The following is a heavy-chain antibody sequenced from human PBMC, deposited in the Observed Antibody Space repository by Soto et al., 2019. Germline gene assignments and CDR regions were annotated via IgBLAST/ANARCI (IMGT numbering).Heavy chain of an antibody. D-gene: IGHD3-10*01. CDR1: GFTFSSYG. J-gene: IGHJ4*02. CDR2: ISYDGSNK. V-gene: IGHV3-30*18. CDR3: AKEGPQGVLLWFGELEGAYFDY. Sequence: GGSLRLSCAASGFTFSSYGMHWVRQAPGKGLEWVAVISYDGSNKYYADSVKGRFTISRDNSKNTLYLQMNSLRAEDTAVYYCAKEGPQGVLLWFGELEGAYFDYWGQGTLVTVSS.